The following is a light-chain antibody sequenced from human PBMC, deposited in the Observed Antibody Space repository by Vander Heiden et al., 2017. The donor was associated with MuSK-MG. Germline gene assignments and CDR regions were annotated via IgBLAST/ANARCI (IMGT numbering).Light chain of an antibody. Sequence: VVMPPSHPSLPVPLGQPASISCRSSQSLVYRDGNTYLNWFQQRTGQSPRRLINKVANWDDGVPDRCIGSGSGTDYTRKISRVEAEDVGVYYCMQGTHGPPYTFGQGTKLEIK. J-gene: IGKJ2*01. CDR1: QSLVYRDGNTY. CDR3: MQGTHGPPYT. V-gene: IGKV2D-30*01. CDR2: KVA.